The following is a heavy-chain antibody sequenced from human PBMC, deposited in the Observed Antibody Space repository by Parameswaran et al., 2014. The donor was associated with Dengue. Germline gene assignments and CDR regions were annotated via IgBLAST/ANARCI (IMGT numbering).Heavy chain of an antibody. CDR3: ARSYYDFWSGYPDLGY. CDR2: IYYSGST. V-gene: IGHV4-61*01. CDR1: GGSVSSGSYY. J-gene: IGHJ4*02. Sequence: SETLSLTCTVSGGSVSSGSYYWSWIRQPPGKGLEWIGYIYYSGSTNYNPSLKSRVTISVDTSKNQFSLKLSSVTAADTAVYYCARSYYDFWSGYPDLGYWGQGTLVTVSS. D-gene: IGHD3-3*01.